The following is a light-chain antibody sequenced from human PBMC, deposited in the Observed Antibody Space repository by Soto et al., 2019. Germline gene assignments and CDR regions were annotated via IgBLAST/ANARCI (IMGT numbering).Light chain of an antibody. CDR1: QSVRTS. Sequence: EIVLTQSPATLSLSPGERATLSCRASQSVRTSLAWYQQQPGQAPRLLIYDASNKATGIPARFSGSGSGTDFTLTISSLDPKDFAVYYCQQRSNWPLTFGGGTKVDIK. CDR2: DAS. CDR3: QQRSNWPLT. J-gene: IGKJ4*01. V-gene: IGKV3-11*01.